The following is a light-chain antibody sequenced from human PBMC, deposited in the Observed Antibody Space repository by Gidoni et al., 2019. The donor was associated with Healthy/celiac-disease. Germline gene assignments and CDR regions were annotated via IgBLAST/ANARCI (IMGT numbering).Light chain of an antibody. CDR3: QQYDNLQLT. Sequence: DIQMTQSPSSLSASVGYRVTITCQASQAISNYLNWYQQKPGKAPKLLIYDASNLETGVPSRFSGSGSGTDFTFTISSLQPEDIATYYCQQYDNLQLTFGGGTKVEIK. CDR2: DAS. J-gene: IGKJ4*01. CDR1: QAISNY. V-gene: IGKV1-33*01.